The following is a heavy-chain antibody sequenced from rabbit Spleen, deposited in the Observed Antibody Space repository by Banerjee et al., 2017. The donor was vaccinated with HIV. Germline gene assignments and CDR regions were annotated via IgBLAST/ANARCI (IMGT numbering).Heavy chain of an antibody. Sequence: QEQLVESGGGLVKPAGSLTLTCKASGFSFSDRDVMCWVRQAPGKGLEWIAYTYPDYGTRDYASWVNGRFTISLDNAQNTVDLKMTSLTAADTATYFCARVTGYGTTSNYPTRFDLWGQGTLVTVS. V-gene: IGHV1S47*01. J-gene: IGHJ3*01. CDR1: GFSFSDRDV. D-gene: IGHD5-1*01. CDR3: ARVTGYGTTSNYPTRFDL. CDR2: TYPDYGTR.